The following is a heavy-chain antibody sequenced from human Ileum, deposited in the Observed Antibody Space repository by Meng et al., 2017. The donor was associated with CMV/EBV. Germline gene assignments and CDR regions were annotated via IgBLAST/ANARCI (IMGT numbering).Heavy chain of an antibody. D-gene: IGHD3-22*01. CDR3: ARTAKARTSYYDIFDS. J-gene: IGHJ4*02. CDR2: VFWDGDK. CDR1: ITRGVG. Sequence: ITRGVGVGWIRQPPGKALEWLAVVFWDGDKHYSPSLKSRLTIIKDTSQNQVFLTMTNMDPVDTATFYCARTAKARTSYYDIFDSWGQGTLVTVSS. V-gene: IGHV2-5*02.